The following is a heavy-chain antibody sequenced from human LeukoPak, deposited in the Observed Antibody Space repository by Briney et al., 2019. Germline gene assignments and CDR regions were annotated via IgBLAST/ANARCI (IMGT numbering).Heavy chain of an antibody. D-gene: IGHD2-2*01. Sequence: PSETLSLTCAVYGGSFSSYYWTWVRQPPGKGLEWIGEITHRGTKHYNPSLKSRVTISADTQFALKLTSVTAADTAVYYCAILGYCSSASCYAIPIWGQGSLVTVSS. J-gene: IGHJ4*02. CDR1: GGSFSSYY. V-gene: IGHV4-34*01. CDR3: AILGYCSSASCYAIPI. CDR2: ITHRGTK.